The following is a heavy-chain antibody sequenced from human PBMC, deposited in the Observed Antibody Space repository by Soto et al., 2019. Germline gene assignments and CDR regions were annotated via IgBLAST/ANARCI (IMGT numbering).Heavy chain of an antibody. Sequence: QVQLQESGPGLVKPSDTLSLTCAVSGYSISSSNWWGWIRQPPGKGLEWIGYIYYSGSTYYNPSLNGRVTLSVDTSKNQFSLKLSSVTAVDTAVYYCARITLGGYDPWYFDLWGRGTLVTVSS. V-gene: IGHV4-28*01. CDR3: ARITLGGYDPWYFDL. D-gene: IGHD5-12*01. CDR2: IYYSGST. CDR1: GYSISSSNW. J-gene: IGHJ2*01.